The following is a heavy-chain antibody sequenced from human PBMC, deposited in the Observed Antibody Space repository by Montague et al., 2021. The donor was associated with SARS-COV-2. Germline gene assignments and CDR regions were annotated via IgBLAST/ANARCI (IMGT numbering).Heavy chain of an antibody. CDR1: GGSISSGGYY. J-gene: IGHJ3*02. CDR3: ASARSTMIGVVDAFDI. V-gene: IGHV4-31*03. CDR2: IYYSGST. Sequence: TLSLTCTVSGGSISSGGYYSCWSRPPPGRVLEWIGYIYYSGSTYYKPSLKSRVTISVDTSKNQFSLKLSSVTAADTAVYYCASARSTMIGVVDAFDIWGQGTMVTVSS. D-gene: IGHD3-22*01.